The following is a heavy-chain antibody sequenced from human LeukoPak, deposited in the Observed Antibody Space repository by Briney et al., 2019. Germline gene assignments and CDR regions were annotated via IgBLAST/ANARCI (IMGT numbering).Heavy chain of an antibody. V-gene: IGHV1-69*06. CDR3: ARSPSNYYDTINGAFDI. Sequence: GASVKVSCKASGGTFSSYAISWVRQAPGQGLEWMGGIIPIFGTANYAQKFQGRVTITADKSTSTAYMELSSLRSEDTAVYYCARSPSNYYDTINGAFDIWGQGTMVTVSS. D-gene: IGHD3-22*01. CDR2: IIPIFGTA. CDR1: GGTFSSYA. J-gene: IGHJ3*02.